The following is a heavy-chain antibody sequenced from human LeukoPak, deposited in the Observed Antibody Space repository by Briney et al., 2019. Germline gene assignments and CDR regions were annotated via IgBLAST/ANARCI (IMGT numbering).Heavy chain of an antibody. V-gene: IGHV4-59*01. D-gene: IGHD2-2*02. CDR3: AREGAIRAFDI. CDR2: IYYSGST. Sequence: KPSETLSLTCTVSGGSISSYYWSWIRQPPGKGLEWIGCIYYSGSTNYSPSLKSRVTISVDTSKNQFSLKLSSVTAADTAVYYCAREGAIRAFDIWGQGTMVTVSS. J-gene: IGHJ3*02. CDR1: GGSISSYY.